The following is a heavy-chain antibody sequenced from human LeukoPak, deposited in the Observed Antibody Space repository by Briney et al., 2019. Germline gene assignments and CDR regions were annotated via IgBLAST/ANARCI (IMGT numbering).Heavy chain of an antibody. D-gene: IGHD1-1*01. CDR3: ARVKRYGIQRETPWNDYYYYYMDV. Sequence: ASVKVSCKASGGTFSSYAISWVRQAPGQGLEWMGGIIPIFGTANYAQKFQGRVTITADESTSTAYMVLSSLRSEDTAVYYCARVKRYGIQRETPWNDYYYYYMDVWGKGTTVTISS. CDR1: GGTFSSYA. J-gene: IGHJ6*03. V-gene: IGHV1-69*13. CDR2: IIPIFGTA.